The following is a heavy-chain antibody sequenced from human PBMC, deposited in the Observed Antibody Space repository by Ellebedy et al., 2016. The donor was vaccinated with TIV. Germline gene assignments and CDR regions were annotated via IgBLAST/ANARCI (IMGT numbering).Heavy chain of an antibody. Sequence: GESLKISCAASGFTFSSYGMHWVRQAPGKGLEWVSLISGDGGSTYYADSVKGRFTISRDNSKNSLYLQMNSLRTEDTALYYCAKDGSGSGSLLGCMDVWGQGTTVTVSS. J-gene: IGHJ6*02. D-gene: IGHD3-10*01. CDR1: GFTFSSYG. CDR2: ISGDGGST. V-gene: IGHV3-43*02. CDR3: AKDGSGSGSLLGCMDV.